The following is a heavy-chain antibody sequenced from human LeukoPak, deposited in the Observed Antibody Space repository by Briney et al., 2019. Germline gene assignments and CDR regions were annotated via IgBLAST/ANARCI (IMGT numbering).Heavy chain of an antibody. CDR1: GYTFTSYG. J-gene: IGHJ4*02. Sequence: RAASVKVSCKASGYTFTSYGISWVRQAPGQGLEWMGWISAYNGNTNYAQKLQGRVTMTTDTSTSTAYMELRSLRAEDTAVYYCARDRIAAAVFDYWGQGTLVTVSS. CDR3: ARDRIAAAVFDY. V-gene: IGHV1-18*01. D-gene: IGHD6-13*01. CDR2: ISAYNGNT.